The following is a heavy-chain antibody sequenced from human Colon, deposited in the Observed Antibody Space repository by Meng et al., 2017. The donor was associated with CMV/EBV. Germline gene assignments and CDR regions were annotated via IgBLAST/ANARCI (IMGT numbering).Heavy chain of an antibody. J-gene: IGHJ4*02. CDR1: GFTFSDYY. Sequence: GESLKISCAASGFTFSDYYMNWVRQAPGKGLEWVSSISSSSTIYYADSVKGRFTISRDNAKNSLYLQMNSLRAEGTAVYYCARDRYCSSTSCYNFLADYWGQGTLVTVSS. D-gene: IGHD2-2*02. CDR2: ISSSSTI. CDR3: ARDRYCSSTSCYNFLADY. V-gene: IGHV3-69-1*02.